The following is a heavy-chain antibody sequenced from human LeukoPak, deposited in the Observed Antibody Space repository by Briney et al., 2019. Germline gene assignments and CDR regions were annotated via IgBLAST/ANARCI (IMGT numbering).Heavy chain of an antibody. CDR1: VGSFSGFY. V-gene: IGHV4-34*01. CDR2: INHSGST. Sequence: PETLSPTCAFYVGSFSGFYWGWFRQPPGKGRDWIGEINHSGSTNYHPSLQSRVTISADTSKNQFSLNLRSVIAADTAVYYCTRGLRLGYCSGGSCYYWFDPWGQGTRVTVSS. D-gene: IGHD2-15*01. CDR3: TRGLRLGYCSGGSCYYWFDP. J-gene: IGHJ5*02.